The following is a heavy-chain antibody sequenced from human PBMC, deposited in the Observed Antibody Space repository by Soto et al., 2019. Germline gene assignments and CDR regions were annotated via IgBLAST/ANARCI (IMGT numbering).Heavy chain of an antibody. CDR2: IIPILGET. V-gene: IGHV1-69*08. CDR3: ARGLGGRMDD. Sequence: QVQLVHSGAEVKKPGSSVRVSCKASGTIFSSYTISWVRQAPGQGLEWMGRIIPILGETNSAQKFQGRVTLTADKSTNTGYMQLNSLRLEDTAVYYCARGLGGRMDDWGQGTTVTVSS. CDR1: GTIFSSYT. D-gene: IGHD3-16*01. J-gene: IGHJ6*02.